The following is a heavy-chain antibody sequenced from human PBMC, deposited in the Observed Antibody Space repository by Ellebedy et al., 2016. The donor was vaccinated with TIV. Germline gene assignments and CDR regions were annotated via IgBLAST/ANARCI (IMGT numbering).Heavy chain of an antibody. D-gene: IGHD6-6*01. CDR1: GFTFSSYA. V-gene: IGHV3-23*01. Sequence: GESLKISXAASGFTFSSYAMSWVRQAPGKGLEWVSAISGSGGSTYYADSVKGRFTISRDNSKNTLYLQMNSLRAEDTAVYYCAKEYSSSSGASPIDYWGQGTLVTVSS. CDR2: ISGSGGST. CDR3: AKEYSSSSGASPIDY. J-gene: IGHJ4*02.